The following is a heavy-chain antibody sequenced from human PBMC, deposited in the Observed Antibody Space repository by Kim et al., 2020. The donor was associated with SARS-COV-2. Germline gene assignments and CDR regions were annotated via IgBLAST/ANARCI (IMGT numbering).Heavy chain of an antibody. V-gene: IGHV3-15*01. CDR1: GFTFSNAW. Sequence: GGSLRLSCAASGFTFSNAWMSWVRQAPGKGLEWVGRIKSKTDGGTTDYAAPVKGRFTISRDDSKNTLYLQMNSLKTEDTAVYYCLAWSGYYRGPNWFDPWGQGTLVTVSS. J-gene: IGHJ5*02. CDR2: IKSKTDGGTT. CDR3: LAWSGYYRGPNWFDP. D-gene: IGHD3-3*01.